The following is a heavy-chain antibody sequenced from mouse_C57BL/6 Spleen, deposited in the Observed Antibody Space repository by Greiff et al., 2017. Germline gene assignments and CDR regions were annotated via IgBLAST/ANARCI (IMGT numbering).Heavy chain of an antibody. D-gene: IGHD1-1*01. V-gene: IGHV5-16*01. CDR3: ARDPYYDGSSLYYFDD. CDR1: GFTFSDYY. J-gene: IGHJ2*01. CDR2: INYDGSST. Sequence: EVKVVESEGGLVQPGSSMKLSCTASGFTFSDYYMAWVRQVPEKGLEWVANINYDGSSTYYLDSLKSRFIISRDNAKNILYLQMSSLKSEDTATYYYARDPYYDGSSLYYFDDWGQGTTLTVSS.